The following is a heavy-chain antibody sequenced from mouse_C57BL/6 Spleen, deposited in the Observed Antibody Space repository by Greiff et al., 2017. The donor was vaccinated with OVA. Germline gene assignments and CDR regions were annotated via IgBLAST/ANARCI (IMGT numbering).Heavy chain of an antibody. J-gene: IGHJ4*01. Sequence: QVQLQQPGAELVRPGTSVKLSCKASGYTFTSYWMHWVKQRPGQGLEWIGVIDPSDSYTNYNQKFKGKATLTVDTSSSTAYMQLSSLTSEDSAVYYCARPLDGYYAMDYWGQGTSVTVSS. CDR3: ARPLDGYYAMDY. V-gene: IGHV1-59*01. D-gene: IGHD2-3*01. CDR1: GYTFTSYW. CDR2: IDPSDSYT.